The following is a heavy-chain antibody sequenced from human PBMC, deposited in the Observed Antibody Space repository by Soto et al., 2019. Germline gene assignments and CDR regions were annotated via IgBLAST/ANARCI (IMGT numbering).Heavy chain of an antibody. D-gene: IGHD2-2*01. CDR1: GFTFSSYA. V-gene: IGHV3-23*01. J-gene: IGHJ6*03. Sequence: EVQLLESGGGLVQPGGSLRLSCAASGFTFSSYAMSWVRQAPGKGLEWVSAISGSGGSTYYADSVKGRFTISRDKYKNTLYVQMNSLRAEDTAVYYCAKAEVPAAPYYYYYMDVWGKGTTVTVSS. CDR2: ISGSGGST. CDR3: AKAEVPAAPYYYYYMDV.